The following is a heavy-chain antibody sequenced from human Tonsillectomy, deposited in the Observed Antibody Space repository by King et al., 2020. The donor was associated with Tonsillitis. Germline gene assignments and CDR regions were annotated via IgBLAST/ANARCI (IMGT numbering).Heavy chain of an antibody. CDR2: IWYDGSNK. J-gene: IGHJ4*02. D-gene: IGHD2-15*01. CDR1: GFTFSSYG. CDR3: ARDRGYCSGGSCYSGPSDY. V-gene: IGHV3-33*01. Sequence: VQLVESGGGVVQPGRSLRLSCAASGFTFSSYGMHWVRQAPGKGLEGVAVIWYDGSNKYYADSVKGRFTISRDNSKNTLYLQMNSLRAEDTAVYYCARDRGYCSGGSCYSGPSDYWGQGTLVTVSS.